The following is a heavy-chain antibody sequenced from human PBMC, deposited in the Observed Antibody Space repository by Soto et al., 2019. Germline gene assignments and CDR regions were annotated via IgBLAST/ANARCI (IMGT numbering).Heavy chain of an antibody. D-gene: IGHD6-6*01. J-gene: IGHJ4*02. Sequence: SETLSLTYAVYGGSFSGYYWSWIRQPPGKGLEWIGEINHSGSTNYNPSLKSRVTISVDTSKNQFSLKLSSVTAADTAVYYCASYSSSFDYWGQGTLVTVSS. CDR3: ASYSSSFDY. V-gene: IGHV4-34*01. CDR1: GGSFSGYY. CDR2: INHSGST.